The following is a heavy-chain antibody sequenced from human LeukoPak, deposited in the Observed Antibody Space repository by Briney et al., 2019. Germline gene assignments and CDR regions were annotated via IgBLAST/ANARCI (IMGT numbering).Heavy chain of an antibody. CDR1: GGSISSSSYY. Sequence: SETLSLTCTVSGGSISSSSYYWGWIRQPPGKGLEWIGSIYHSGSTYYNPSLKSRVTISVDTSKNQFSLKLSSVTAADTAVYYCARDFRGLAPANFDYWGQGTLVTVSS. J-gene: IGHJ4*02. CDR2: IYHSGST. D-gene: IGHD2-2*01. V-gene: IGHV4-39*07. CDR3: ARDFRGLAPANFDY.